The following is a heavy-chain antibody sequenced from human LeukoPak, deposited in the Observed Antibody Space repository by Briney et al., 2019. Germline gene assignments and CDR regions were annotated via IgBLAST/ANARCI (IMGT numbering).Heavy chain of an antibody. CDR1: GYTFTDYY. CDR2: INPKSGGT. J-gene: IGHJ6*03. D-gene: IGHD3-3*01. CDR3: ARDHSNDFWSGSGPLYYMDV. V-gene: IGHV1-2*02. Sequence: ASVKVSCKTSGYTFTDYYIHWVRQAPGQGFEWMGWINPKSGGTNYAEKFQGRVTVTRDTSISTAYMELSRLRSDDTAVYYCARDHSNDFWSGSGPLYYMDVWGKGTTVTVSS.